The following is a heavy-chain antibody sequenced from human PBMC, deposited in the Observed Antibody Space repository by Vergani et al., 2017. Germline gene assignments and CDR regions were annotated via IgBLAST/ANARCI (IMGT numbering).Heavy chain of an antibody. CDR3: ARMGGYDEGDAFRIGYFDS. V-gene: IGHV4-31*03. D-gene: IGHD3-22*01. CDR2: IYSTGST. CDR1: GDSISSGVYY. J-gene: IGHJ4*02. Sequence: QVQLRESGPGLVKPSQTLSLTCSVSGDSISSGVYYWNWIRQHPGKGLEWIGYIYSTGSTHHNPSLRRRINMSVDTSKNQFSLKLNSVTAADTAMYYCARMGGYDEGDAFRIGYFDSWGPGILVTVSS.